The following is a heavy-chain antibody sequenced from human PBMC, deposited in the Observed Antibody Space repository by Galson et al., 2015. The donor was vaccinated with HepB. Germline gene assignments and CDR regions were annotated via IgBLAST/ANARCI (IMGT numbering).Heavy chain of an antibody. D-gene: IGHD3-16*01. J-gene: IGHJ6*02. CDR2: IDPSDSYT. Sequence: SGAEVKKPGESLRISCKGSGYSFTSYWISWVRQMPGKGLEWMGRIDPSDSYTNYSPSFQGHVTISADKSISTAYLQWSSLKASDTAMYYCARGDDPGQYYYYGMDVWGQGTTVTVSS. CDR1: GYSFTSYW. CDR3: ARGDDPGQYYYYGMDV. V-gene: IGHV5-10-1*01.